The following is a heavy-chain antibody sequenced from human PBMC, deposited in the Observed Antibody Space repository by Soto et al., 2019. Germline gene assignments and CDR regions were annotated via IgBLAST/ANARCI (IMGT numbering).Heavy chain of an antibody. CDR2: IYPGDSDT. Sequence: PGESLKISCKGSGYSFTSYRIGWVRQMPGKGLEWMGIIYPGDSDTRYSPSFQGQVTISADKSISTAYLQWSSLKASDTAMYYCARHPMTAMVAFDIWGQGTMVTVSS. CDR1: GYSFTSYR. V-gene: IGHV5-51*01. D-gene: IGHD5-18*01. CDR3: ARHPMTAMVAFDI. J-gene: IGHJ3*02.